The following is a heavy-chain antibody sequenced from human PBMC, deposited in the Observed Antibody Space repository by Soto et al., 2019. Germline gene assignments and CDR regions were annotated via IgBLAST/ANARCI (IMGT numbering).Heavy chain of an antibody. Sequence: GGSLRLSCAASGFTFSSYGMHWVRQAPGKGLEWVAVISYDGSNKYYADSVKGRFTISRDNSKNTLYLQMNSLRAEDTAVYYCAKTHHYYDSSGSGFGFDYWGQGTLVTVSS. V-gene: IGHV3-30*18. CDR1: GFTFSSYG. CDR2: ISYDGSNK. CDR3: AKTHHYYDSSGSGFGFDY. D-gene: IGHD3-22*01. J-gene: IGHJ4*02.